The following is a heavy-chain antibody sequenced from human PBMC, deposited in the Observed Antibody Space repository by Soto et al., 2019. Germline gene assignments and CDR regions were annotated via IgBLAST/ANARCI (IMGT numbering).Heavy chain of an antibody. Sequence: QVHLVESGGGVVQPGRSLGLSCVASEFASSRYCMHWVRQAPGKGLEWVAAISVGGVNMYYADSVEGRFTISRDDSKNTPYLQMNILRAEDTALYYCVKEGLYNGNMNAFDIWGQGTVFTVSS. CDR1: EFASSRYC. V-gene: IGHV3-30*18. CDR2: ISVGGVNM. J-gene: IGHJ3*02. CDR3: VKEGLYNGNMNAFDI. D-gene: IGHD1-20*01.